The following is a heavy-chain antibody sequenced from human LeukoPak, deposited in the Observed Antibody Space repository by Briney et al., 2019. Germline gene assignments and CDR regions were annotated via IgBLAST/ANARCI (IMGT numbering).Heavy chain of an antibody. D-gene: IGHD6-19*01. J-gene: IGHJ4*02. CDR3: AGGRGRLWAG. Sequence: PSETLSLTCAAYGGSFSGYYWSWIRQPPGKGLEWIGEINHSGSTNYNPSLKSRVTISVDTSKNQFSLKLSSVTAADTAVYYCAGGRGRLWAGWGQGTLVTVSS. CDR1: GGSFSGYY. V-gene: IGHV4-34*01. CDR2: INHSGST.